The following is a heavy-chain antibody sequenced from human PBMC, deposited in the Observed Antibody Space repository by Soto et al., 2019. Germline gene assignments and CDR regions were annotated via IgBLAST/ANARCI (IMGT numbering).Heavy chain of an antibody. J-gene: IGHJ6*02. Sequence: QVQLVEXGGGVVXXXXSLRXXCAASGFTFNNYGMHWVRQAPGXGXXXVXXIWNDGSGYYYANSVKGRFTISXXXXXXXXXXXXXXXXXXXXXXXXCARRQISPPTRGAAAARGGMDVWGHGTTVTXXS. CDR1: GFTFNNYG. V-gene: IGHV3-33*01. D-gene: IGHD6-13*01. CDR2: IWNDGSGY. CDR3: ARRQISPPTRGAAAARGGMDV.